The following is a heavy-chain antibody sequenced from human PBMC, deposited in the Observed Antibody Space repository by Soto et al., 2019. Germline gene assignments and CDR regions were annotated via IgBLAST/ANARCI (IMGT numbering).Heavy chain of an antibody. Sequence: PSETLSLTCTVSGGSISSGGYYWSWIRQHPGKGLEWIGYIYYSGSTYYNPSLKSXXXXSAETSXNQFSLKLRYVTAADTAVYYCAAQPYSSSSVVYWFDPWGQGTMVAVSS. D-gene: IGHD6-6*01. V-gene: IGHV4-31*03. CDR2: IYYSGST. J-gene: IGHJ5*02. CDR1: GGSISSGGYY. CDR3: AAQPYSSSSVVYWFDP.